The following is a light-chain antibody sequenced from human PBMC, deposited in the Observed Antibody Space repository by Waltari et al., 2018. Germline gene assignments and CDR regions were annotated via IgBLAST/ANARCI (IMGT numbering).Light chain of an antibody. CDR3: SSYTSSSTLLYV. V-gene: IGLV2-14*03. CDR1: SSDVGGYNY. J-gene: IGLJ1*01. CDR2: DVS. Sequence: QSALPQPASVSGSPGPPITISCPGTSSDVGGYNYVSWYQQHPGKAPKLMIYDVSNRPSGVSNRFSGSKSGNTASLTISGLQAEDEADYYCSSYTSSSTLLYVFGTGTKVTVL.